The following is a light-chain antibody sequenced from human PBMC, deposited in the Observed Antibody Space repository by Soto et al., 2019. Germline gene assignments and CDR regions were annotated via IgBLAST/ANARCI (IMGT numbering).Light chain of an antibody. J-gene: IGKJ1*01. CDR1: QSVISS. V-gene: IGKV3D-15*01. CDR3: QRHHNWSPPRT. Sequence: EIVMTQSPATLSVSPGERATLSCRASQSVISSLAWSRQKPSQAPGLLIYGAGARARGIAARFSVSGCGTEFDFTLTILRSEDLAVSVCQRHHNWSPPRTFGQGTKVDI. CDR2: GAG.